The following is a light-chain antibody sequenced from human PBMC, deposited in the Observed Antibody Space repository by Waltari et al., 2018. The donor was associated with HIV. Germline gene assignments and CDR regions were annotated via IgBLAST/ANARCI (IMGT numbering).Light chain of an antibody. Sequence: DIVLTQSPGTLSLSPGERATLSCRASQSVGSKYLAWYQQKPGQAPRLLMYGASSRATGIPDRFSGSGSVTDFTLTISRLEPEDFAVYYCQQSVTSPWTFGQGTKLEVK. CDR1: QSVGSKY. CDR3: QQSVTSPWT. CDR2: GAS. V-gene: IGKV3-20*01. J-gene: IGKJ1*01.